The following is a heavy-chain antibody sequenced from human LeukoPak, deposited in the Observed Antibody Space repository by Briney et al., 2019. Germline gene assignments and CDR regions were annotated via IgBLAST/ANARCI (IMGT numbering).Heavy chain of an antibody. Sequence: ASVKVSCKASGGTFSSYAISWVRQAPGQGLEWMGGIIPIFGTANYAQKFQGRVTITADESTSTAYMELSSLRSEDTAVYYCARTDTAMLAFDIWGQGTMVTVSS. J-gene: IGHJ3*02. CDR1: GGTFSSYA. D-gene: IGHD5-18*01. CDR3: ARTDTAMLAFDI. V-gene: IGHV1-69*13. CDR2: IIPIFGTA.